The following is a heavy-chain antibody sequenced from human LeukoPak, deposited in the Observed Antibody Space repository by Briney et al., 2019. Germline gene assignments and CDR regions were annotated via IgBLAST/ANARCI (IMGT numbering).Heavy chain of an antibody. CDR3: ARDVDGMDV. V-gene: IGHV4-31*03. CDR2: ISYSGSP. J-gene: IGHJ6*02. CDR1: GGSISRGGYF. Sequence: SETLSLTCTVSGGSISRGGYFWSWIRQHPGEGLEWIGYISYSGSPYYNPSLKSRVTISVDTSKNQFSLKLSSVTAADTAVYYCARDVDGMDVWGQGTTVTVSS. D-gene: IGHD2-21*01.